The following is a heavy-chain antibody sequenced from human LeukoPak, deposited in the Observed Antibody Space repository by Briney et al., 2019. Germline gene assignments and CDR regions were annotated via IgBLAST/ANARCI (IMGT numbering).Heavy chain of an antibody. Sequence: QTGGSLRLSCAASGFTFSSYDMHWVRQAPGLGPEWVAVISYDGGDKYCADSVKGRFTISRDNSKNTLYLQMNGLRAEDTALYSCAKSNVIRGFVVEEGFDPWGQGTLVTVS. J-gene: IGHJ5*02. V-gene: IGHV3-30*18. D-gene: IGHD3-10*01. CDR1: GFTFSSYD. CDR2: ISYDGGDK. CDR3: AKSNVIRGFVVEEGFDP.